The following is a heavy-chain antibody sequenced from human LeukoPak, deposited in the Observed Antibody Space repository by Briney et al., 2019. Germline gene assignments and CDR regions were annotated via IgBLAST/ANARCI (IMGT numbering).Heavy chain of an antibody. Sequence: GGSLRLSCAASGFTFSSYAMSWVRQAPGKGLEWVSAISGSGGSTYYADSVKGRFTISRDNSKNTLYLQMNSLRADDTAVYYCAKGGGSGSYYNFDYWGQGTLVTVSS. CDR2: ISGSGGST. V-gene: IGHV3-23*01. J-gene: IGHJ4*02. D-gene: IGHD3-10*01. CDR3: AKGGGSGSYYNFDY. CDR1: GFTFSSYA.